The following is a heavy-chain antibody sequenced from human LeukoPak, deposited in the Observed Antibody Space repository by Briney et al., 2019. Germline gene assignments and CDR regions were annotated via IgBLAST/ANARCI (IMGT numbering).Heavy chain of an antibody. Sequence: GGSLRLSCAASGFTFDDYGMSWVRQAPGKGLEWVSGINWNGGSTGYADSVKGRFTISRDNAKNSLYLQMNSLRAEDTALYYCARVTFDSRASYYYYMDVWGKGTTVTVSS. J-gene: IGHJ6*03. CDR3: ARVTFDSRASYYYYMDV. D-gene: IGHD3-9*01. CDR2: INWNGGST. V-gene: IGHV3-20*04. CDR1: GFTFDDYG.